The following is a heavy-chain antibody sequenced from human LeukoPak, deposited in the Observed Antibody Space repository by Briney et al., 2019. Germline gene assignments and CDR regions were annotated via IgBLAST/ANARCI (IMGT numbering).Heavy chain of an antibody. CDR1: GFTFSSYW. CDR2: ISTDGYTT. V-gene: IGHV3-74*01. Sequence: GGSLRLSCAASGFTFSSYWMHWVRQAPRKGLVWVSRISTDGYTTDYADFVQGRFTASRDNTKNTWSLEMNSLRAEDTAVYYCVVGGSPGYWGQGTLVTVSS. CDR3: VVGGSPGY. D-gene: IGHD2-15*01. J-gene: IGHJ4*02.